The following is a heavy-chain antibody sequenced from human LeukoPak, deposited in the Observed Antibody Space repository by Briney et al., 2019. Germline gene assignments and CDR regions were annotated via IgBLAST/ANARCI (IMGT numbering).Heavy chain of an antibody. J-gene: IGHJ3*02. Sequence: KASETLSLTCTVSGGSISSYYWSWIRQPPGKGLEWIGFIYYSGNTNYNPSLKSRVTISVDTSKNQFSLKLSSVTAADTAVYYCARAESGSYLDAFDIWGQGTMVTVSS. CDR1: GGSISSYY. V-gene: IGHV4-59*01. CDR2: IYYSGNT. D-gene: IGHD1-26*01. CDR3: ARAESGSYLDAFDI.